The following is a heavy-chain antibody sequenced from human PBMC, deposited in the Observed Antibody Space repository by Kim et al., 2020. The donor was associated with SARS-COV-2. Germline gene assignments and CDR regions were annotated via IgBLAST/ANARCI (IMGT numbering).Heavy chain of an antibody. J-gene: IGHJ6*02. V-gene: IGHV6-1*01. Sequence: SQTLSLTCAISGDSVSSNSAAWNWIRQSPSRGLEWLGRTYYRSKWYNDYAVSVKSRITINPDTSKNQFSLQLNSVTPEDTAVYYCARLSNGAAAAGMYYYYYGMDVWGQGTTVTVSS. CDR3: ARLSNGAAAAGMYYYYYGMDV. CDR1: GDSVSSNSAA. CDR2: TYYRSKWYN. D-gene: IGHD6-13*01.